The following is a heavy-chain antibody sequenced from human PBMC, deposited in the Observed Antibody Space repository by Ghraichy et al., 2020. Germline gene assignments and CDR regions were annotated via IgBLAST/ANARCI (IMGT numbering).Heavy chain of an antibody. CDR2: ISFGGHSR. Sequence: GGSLRLSCAASGFTFSRHPMSWVRQAPGKGLEWVSGISFGGHSRYYADSVKGRFTISRDDSKNTLYLQMNNLRVDDTAVYYCARDGGLGYGFDSWGQGSQVIVSS. CDR3: ARDGGLGYGFDS. J-gene: IGHJ5*01. D-gene: IGHD3-22*01. V-gene: IGHV3-23*01. CDR1: GFTFSRHP.